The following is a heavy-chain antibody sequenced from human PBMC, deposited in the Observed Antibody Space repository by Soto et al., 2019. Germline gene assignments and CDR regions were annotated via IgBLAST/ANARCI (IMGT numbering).Heavy chain of an antibody. CDR2: VFHDGVIK. V-gene: IGHV3-30*03. CDR3: ARDTAWVLQS. J-gene: IGHJ5*02. Sequence: PGRSLRLSCAASGFIFNTYVMHWVRQPPGKGLEWVAAVFHDGVIKYYSESVRGRFTISRDNSKSTVDLHMNNLRVEDTAVYYCARDTAWVLQSWXQGIPVTVSS. D-gene: IGHD2-21*02. CDR1: GFIFNTYV.